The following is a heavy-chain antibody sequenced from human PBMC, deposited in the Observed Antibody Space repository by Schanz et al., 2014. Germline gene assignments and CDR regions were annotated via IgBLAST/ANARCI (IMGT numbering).Heavy chain of an antibody. D-gene: IGHD3-9*01. CDR1: GVTFSSYA. CDR3: AKHVRSLTGNDY. J-gene: IGHJ4*02. V-gene: IGHV3-23*04. CDR2: ISGSGGST. Sequence: EVQVVESGGGFVQPGGSLRLSCVASGVTFSSYAMSWVRQASGKGLEWVAAISGSGGSTYDADSVKGRFTISRDNSKNTLYLQVNSLRAEDTAVYYCAKHVRSLTGNDYWGQGTLVTVSS.